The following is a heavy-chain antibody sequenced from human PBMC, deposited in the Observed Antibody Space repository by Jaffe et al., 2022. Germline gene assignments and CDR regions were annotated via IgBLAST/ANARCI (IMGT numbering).Heavy chain of an antibody. CDR1: GYSISSGYY. CDR2: IYHSGDT. D-gene: IGHD2-21*02. Sequence: QVQLQESGPGLVKPSETLSLTCTVSGYSISSGYYWGWIRQPPGKGLEWVGSIYHSGDTYYNPSLKSRVTISVDTSKNQFSLRLSSVTAADTAVYYCARGPLRGVVTSTPLWYFDLWGRGTLVTVSS. V-gene: IGHV4-38-2*02. CDR3: ARGPLRGVVTSTPLWYFDL. J-gene: IGHJ2*01.